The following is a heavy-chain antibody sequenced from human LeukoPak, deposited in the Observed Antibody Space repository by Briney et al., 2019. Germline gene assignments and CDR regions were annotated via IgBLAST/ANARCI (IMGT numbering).Heavy chain of an antibody. Sequence: SETLSPTCTVSGGSISSSSYYWGWIRQPPGKGLEWIGSIYYSGSTYYNPSLKSRVTISVDTSKNQFSLKLSSVTAADTAVYYCARVPVFGVDNWFDPWGQGTLVTVSS. J-gene: IGHJ5*02. CDR3: ARVPVFGVDNWFDP. CDR1: GGSISSSSYY. CDR2: IYYSGST. V-gene: IGHV4-39*07. D-gene: IGHD3-3*01.